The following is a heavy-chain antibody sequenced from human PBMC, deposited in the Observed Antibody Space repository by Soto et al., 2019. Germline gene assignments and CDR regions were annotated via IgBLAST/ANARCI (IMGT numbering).Heavy chain of an antibody. CDR3: AKADGEQWLVPHLDN. V-gene: IGHV3-23*01. Sequence: EVQLLESGGGVVQPGGSLRLSCVASGFNFKKFAMAWVRQAPGEGLEWVSGISCCGGSTSYADSVKGRFSIARDDSKTTLSLQMNSLRVEYTAQYYCAKADGEQWLVPHLDNWGQGTLVTVS. D-gene: IGHD6-19*01. J-gene: IGHJ4*02. CDR1: GFNFKKFA. CDR2: ISCCGGST.